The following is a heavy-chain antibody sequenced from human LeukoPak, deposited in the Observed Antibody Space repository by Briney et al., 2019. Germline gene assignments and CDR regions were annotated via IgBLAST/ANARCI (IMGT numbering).Heavy chain of an antibody. CDR2: IIPILGIA. V-gene: IGHV1-69*04. J-gene: IGHJ5*02. D-gene: IGHD2-15*01. CDR1: GGTFSSYA. CDR3: AREERGYCSGGSCYLIWFDP. Sequence: AASVTVSCKASGGTFSSYAISWVRQAPGQGLEWMGRIIPILGIANYAQKFQGRVTITADKSTSTAYMELSSLRSEDTAVYYCAREERGYCSGGSCYLIWFDPWGQGTLVTVSS.